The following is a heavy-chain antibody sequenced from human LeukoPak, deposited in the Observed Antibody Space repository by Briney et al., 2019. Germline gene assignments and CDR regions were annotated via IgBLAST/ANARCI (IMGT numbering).Heavy chain of an antibody. V-gene: IGHV3-23*01. CDR2: ISGSGGST. D-gene: IGHD5-18*01. CDR3: AKARGYSCGYFFDY. CDR1: GFTFSTYW. Sequence: GGSLRLSCSASGFTFSTYWMSWVRQAPGKGLEWVSAISGSGGSTYYADSVKGRFTISRDNSKNTLYLQMNSLRAEDTAVYYCAKARGYSCGYFFDYWGQGTLVTVSS. J-gene: IGHJ4*02.